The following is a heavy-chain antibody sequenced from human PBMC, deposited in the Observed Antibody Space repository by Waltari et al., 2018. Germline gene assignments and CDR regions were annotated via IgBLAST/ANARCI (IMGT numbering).Heavy chain of an antibody. D-gene: IGHD1-26*01. J-gene: IGHJ4*02. CDR1: GFTFSIYA. Sequence: QVQLVESGGGVVQPGRSLRLSCAASGFTFSIYAVHWVRQAPGKGREWLAIISYDGSIKYYADSVKGRFTISRDNSKNTLYLQMNSLKTEDTAVYYCARKDWEEQYFDYWGQGTLVAVSS. CDR2: ISYDGSIK. V-gene: IGHV3-30*01. CDR3: ARKDWEEQYFDY.